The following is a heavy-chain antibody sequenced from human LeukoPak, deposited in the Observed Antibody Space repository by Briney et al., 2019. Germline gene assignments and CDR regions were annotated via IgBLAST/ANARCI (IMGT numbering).Heavy chain of an antibody. CDR3: ARHSSATGWFDP. Sequence: GSLRLSCVGTGFTFSNYTMNWVRQPPGKELEWIGYIYYSGSTNYNSSLKSRVTISVDTSKNLFSLKLSSVTAADTAVYYCARHSSATGWFDPWGQGTLVTVSS. D-gene: IGHD3-22*01. CDR1: GFTFSNYT. CDR2: IYYSGST. J-gene: IGHJ5*02. V-gene: IGHV4-59*08.